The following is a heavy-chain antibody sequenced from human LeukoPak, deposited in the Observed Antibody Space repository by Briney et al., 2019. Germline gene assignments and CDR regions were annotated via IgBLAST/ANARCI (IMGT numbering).Heavy chain of an antibody. CDR2: IYYSGST. J-gene: IGHJ4*02. CDR1: GGSISSYY. Sequence: PSETLSLTCTVSGGSISSYYWSWIRQPPGKGLEWIGYIYYSGSTNYNPSLKSRVTISVDTSKNQFSLKLSSVTAADTAVYYCARAPRRTNYYFDYWGQGTLVTVSS. V-gene: IGHV4-59*01. CDR3: ARAPRRTNYYFDY. D-gene: IGHD1-1*01.